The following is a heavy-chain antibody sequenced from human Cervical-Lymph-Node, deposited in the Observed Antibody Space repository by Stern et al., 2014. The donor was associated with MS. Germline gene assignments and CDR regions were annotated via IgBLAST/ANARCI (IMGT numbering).Heavy chain of an antibody. D-gene: IGHD3-22*01. Sequence: VQLVESGAEVKKPGSSVKVSCKASGGTFSSYAISWGRQAPGQGLEWMGGIIPIFGTANYAQKFQGRVTITADESTSTAYMELSSLRSEDTAVYYCARGAEYYYDSSGYYYGLGYWGQGTLVTVSS. V-gene: IGHV1-69*01. CDR3: ARGAEYYYDSSGYYYGLGY. CDR2: IIPIFGTA. J-gene: IGHJ4*02. CDR1: GGTFSSYA.